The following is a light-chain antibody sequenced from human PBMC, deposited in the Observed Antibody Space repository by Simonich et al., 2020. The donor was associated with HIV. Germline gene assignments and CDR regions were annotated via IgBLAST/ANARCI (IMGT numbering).Light chain of an antibody. Sequence: QSALTQAASVSGSPGQSITISCTGTSSDVGNYNYVSWYQQHPGKAPKVMIYDVSKRPSGVSNRFSGSKSGNTASLTISGLQAEDEADYYCSSYTSSSTWVFGGGTKLTVL. CDR1: SSDVGNYNY. J-gene: IGLJ3*02. V-gene: IGLV2-14*01. CDR3: SSYTSSSTWV. CDR2: DVS.